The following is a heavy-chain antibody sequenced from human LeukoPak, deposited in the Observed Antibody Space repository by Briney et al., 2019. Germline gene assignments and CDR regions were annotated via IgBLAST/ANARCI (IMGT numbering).Heavy chain of an antibody. CDR3: ARAKGIAVAGSEY. Sequence: GGSLRLSCAASGFTVNSHYMTWVRQAPGKGLEWVLVIYSDSSTYYADSVKGRFTISRDISKNTLYLQMNSLRAEDTAVYYCARAKGIAVAGSEYWGQGTLVTVSS. CDR2: IYSDSST. J-gene: IGHJ4*02. CDR1: GFTVNSHY. D-gene: IGHD6-19*01. V-gene: IGHV3-66*01.